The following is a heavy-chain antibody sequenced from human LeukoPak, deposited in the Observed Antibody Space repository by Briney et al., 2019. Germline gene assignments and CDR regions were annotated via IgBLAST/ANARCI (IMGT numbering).Heavy chain of an antibody. V-gene: IGHV3-74*01. CDR1: GFTFSSYW. J-gene: IGHJ4*02. CDR3: ARDVAVVGINY. D-gene: IGHD6-13*01. CDR2: INSDGSST. Sequence: PGGSLRLSCAASGFTFSSYWMHWVRQVPGKGLVWVSRINSDGSSTNYADSVKGRFTISRDNAKNTLYLQMNSLRAEDTAVYYCARDVAVVGINYWGQGTLVTVSS.